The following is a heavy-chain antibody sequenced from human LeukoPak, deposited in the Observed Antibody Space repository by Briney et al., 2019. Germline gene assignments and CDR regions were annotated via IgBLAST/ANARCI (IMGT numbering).Heavy chain of an antibody. CDR1: RLTVSSNY. J-gene: IGHJ4*02. D-gene: IGHD3-16*01. CDR3: ARRGGGKYFDY. Sequence: GGSLRLSCAASRLTVSSNYMSWVRQAPGKGLEWVSVIYSGGSTYYADSVKGRFTISRDNSKNTLYLQMNSLRAEDTAVYYCARRGGGKYFDYWGQGTLVTVSS. CDR2: IYSGGST. V-gene: IGHV3-53*01.